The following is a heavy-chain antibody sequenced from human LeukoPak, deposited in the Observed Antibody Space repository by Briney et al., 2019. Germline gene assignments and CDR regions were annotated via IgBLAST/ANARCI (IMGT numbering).Heavy chain of an antibody. D-gene: IGHD3-9*01. CDR2: IYYSGST. Sequence: SETLSLTCTVSGGSISSHYWSWIRQPPGKGLEWIGYIYYSGSTYYNPSLKSRVTISVDTSKNQFSLKLSSVTAADTAVYYCASQGVNYDILTGYYKDYWGQGTLVTVSS. V-gene: IGHV4-59*08. CDR1: GGSISSHY. CDR3: ASQGVNYDILTGYYKDY. J-gene: IGHJ4*02.